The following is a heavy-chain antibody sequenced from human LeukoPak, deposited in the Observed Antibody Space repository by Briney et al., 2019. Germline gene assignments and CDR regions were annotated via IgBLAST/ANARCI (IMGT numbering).Heavy chain of an antibody. J-gene: IGHJ5*02. CDR3: ARVQSGRDDWFDP. V-gene: IGHV1-46*01. CDR1: GYTFTSYY. CDR2: INPSGGST. Sequence: ASVKVSCKASGYTFTSYYMHWVRQAPGQGLEWMGIINPSGGSTSYAQKFQGRVTMTRDTSTSTVYMELSSLRSEDTTVYYCARVQSGRDDWFDPWGQGTLVTVSS. D-gene: IGHD2-21*02.